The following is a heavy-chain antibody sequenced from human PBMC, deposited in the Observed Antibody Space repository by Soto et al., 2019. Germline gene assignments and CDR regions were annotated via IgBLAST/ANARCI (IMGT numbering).Heavy chain of an antibody. CDR3: ARGLGLGYDFWSFYQGVDYSYYMVV. V-gene: IGHV1-8*01. D-gene: IGHD3-3*01. J-gene: IGHJ6*03. CDR2: MNPNSGNT. CDR1: GYTFTSYD. Sequence: ASVKVSCKASGYTFTSYDINWVRQATGQGLEWMGWMNPNSGNTGYAQKFQGRVTMTRNTSISTAYMELSSLRSEDTAVYYCARGLGLGYDFWSFYQGVDYSYYMVVWWTGTTVTVSS.